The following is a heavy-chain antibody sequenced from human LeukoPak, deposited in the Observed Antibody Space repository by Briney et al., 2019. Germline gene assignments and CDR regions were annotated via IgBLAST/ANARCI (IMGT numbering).Heavy chain of an antibody. CDR1: GYSISSGYC. CDR2: IYYRGST. CDR3: VGDALYSSTWYPGP. D-gene: IGHD6-13*01. V-gene: IGHV4-38-2*02. Sequence: SETLSLTCTVSGYSISSGYCWGWIRQSPGKGLEWIGHIYYRGSTYYNPSLKSRVTISVDTSKNQFSLKLSFVTAADTAVDYCVGDALYSSTWYPGPWGQGTLVTVSS. J-gene: IGHJ5*02.